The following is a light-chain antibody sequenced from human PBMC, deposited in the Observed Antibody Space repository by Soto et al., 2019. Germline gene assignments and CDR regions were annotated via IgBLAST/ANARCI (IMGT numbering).Light chain of an antibody. CDR3: QQFNNYIT. Sequence: DIQMTQSPSTLSASLGDRVTITCRASQTISSWLAWYQQKPGKAPKLLIYDASSLESGVPSRFSGSGSGTDFTLTISSLQPEDFATYYCQQFNNYITFGQGTRLEI. CDR1: QTISSW. CDR2: DAS. J-gene: IGKJ5*01. V-gene: IGKV1-5*01.